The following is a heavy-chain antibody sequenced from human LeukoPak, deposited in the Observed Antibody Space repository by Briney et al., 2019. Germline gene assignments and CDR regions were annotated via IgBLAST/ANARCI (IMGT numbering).Heavy chain of an antibody. Sequence: GGTLRLSCAASGFTFSSYGMSWVRQAPGKGLEWVSAISGSGGSTYYADSVKGRFTISRDNSKNTLYLQMNSLRAEDTAVYYCAKARPNWNWGFDYWGQGTLVTVSS. CDR3: AKARPNWNWGFDY. CDR1: GFTFSSYG. D-gene: IGHD1-7*01. V-gene: IGHV3-23*01. CDR2: ISGSGGST. J-gene: IGHJ4*02.